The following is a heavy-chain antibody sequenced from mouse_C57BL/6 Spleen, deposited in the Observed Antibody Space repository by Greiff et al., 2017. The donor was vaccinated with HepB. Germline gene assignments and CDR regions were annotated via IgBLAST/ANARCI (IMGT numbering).Heavy chain of an antibody. CDR2: IHPNSGST. Sequence: QVQLQQPGAELVKPGASVKLSCKASGYTFTSYWMHWVKQRPGQGLEWIGMIHPNSGSTNYNAKFKSKATLTVDKSSSTAYMQLSSLTSEDSAVYYCARSPVFPGYAMDYWGQGTSVTVSS. J-gene: IGHJ4*01. CDR1: GYTFTSYW. CDR3: ARSPVFPGYAMDY. V-gene: IGHV1-64*01.